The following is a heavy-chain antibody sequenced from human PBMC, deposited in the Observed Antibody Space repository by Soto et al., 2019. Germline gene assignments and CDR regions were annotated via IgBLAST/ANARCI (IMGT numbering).Heavy chain of an antibody. CDR2: INVPFGTA. CDR1: GASFRTYA. J-gene: IGHJ4*02. CDR3: AAERITVSGSVYYFDF. Sequence: QVQLVQSGAEVKRPGSSVKVSCQASGASFRTYAVTWVRQAPGQGLEWMGGINVPFGTANYAQQFQGRVTIGADESTRTGYLDLRSLRSEFAAVYYCAAERITVSGSVYYFDFWGQGTAVTVSS. V-gene: IGHV1-69*01. D-gene: IGHD6-19*01.